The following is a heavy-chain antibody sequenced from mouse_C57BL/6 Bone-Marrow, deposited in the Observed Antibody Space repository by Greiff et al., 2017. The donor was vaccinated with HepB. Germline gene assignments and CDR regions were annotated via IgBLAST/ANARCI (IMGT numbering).Heavy chain of an antibody. V-gene: IGHV5-4*01. CDR2: ISDGGSYT. Sequence: EVHLVESGGGLVKPGGSLKLSCAASGFTFSSYAMSWVRQTPEKRLEWVATISDGGSYTYYPDNVKGRFTISRDSAKNNLYLQMSQLKSEDTAVYYCARHYYGSSYPYWGQGTLVTVSA. CDR1: GFTFSSYA. CDR3: ARHYYGSSYPY. J-gene: IGHJ3*01. D-gene: IGHD1-1*01.